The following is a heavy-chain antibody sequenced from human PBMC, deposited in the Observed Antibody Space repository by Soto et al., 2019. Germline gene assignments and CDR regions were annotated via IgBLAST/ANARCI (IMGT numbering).Heavy chain of an antibody. CDR3: AKRVEYSSSTHYFDY. V-gene: IGHV3-23*01. CDR2: ISGSGDST. J-gene: IGHJ4*02. CDR1: GFTFSSYA. D-gene: IGHD6-6*01. Sequence: AGGSLRLSCAASGFTFSSYAMSWVRQAPGKGLEWVSVISGSGDSTNYADSVKDRFTISRDNSKNSLYLQMNSLRVEDTAVYYCAKRVEYSSSTHYFDYWGQGTLVTVSS.